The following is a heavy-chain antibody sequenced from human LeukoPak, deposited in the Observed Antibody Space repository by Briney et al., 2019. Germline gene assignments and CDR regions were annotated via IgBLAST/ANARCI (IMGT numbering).Heavy chain of an antibody. CDR3: AKAKYDILTGYPWGYFDY. V-gene: IGHV3-23*01. Sequence: GGSLRLSCAASEFTFSSYAMNWVRQAPGKGLEWVSAISGSGGSTYYADSVKGRFAISRDNSKSTLYLQMNSLRAEDTAVYYCAKAKYDILTGYPWGYFDYWGQGTLVTVSS. J-gene: IGHJ4*02. CDR1: EFTFSSYA. CDR2: ISGSGGST. D-gene: IGHD3-9*01.